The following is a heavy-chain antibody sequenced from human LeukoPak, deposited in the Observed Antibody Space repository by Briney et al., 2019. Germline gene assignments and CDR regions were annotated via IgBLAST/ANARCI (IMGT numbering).Heavy chain of an antibody. D-gene: IGHD3-16*01. CDR1: GYTLTELT. J-gene: IGHJ3*02. CDR2: FDPEDGET. CDR3: ATDLDWGGDAFDI. V-gene: IGHV1-24*01. Sequence: ASVKVSCKVSGYTLTELTMHWVRQAPGKGLEWMGGFDPEDGETIYAQKFQGRVTMTEDTSTDTAYMELSSLRSEDTAVYYCATDLDWGGDAFDIWGQGTMVTVSS.